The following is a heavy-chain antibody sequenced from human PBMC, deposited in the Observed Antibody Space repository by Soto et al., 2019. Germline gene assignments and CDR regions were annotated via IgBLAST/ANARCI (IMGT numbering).Heavy chain of an antibody. D-gene: IGHD3-10*01. V-gene: IGHV3-30*03. CDR1: GFPFTSYG. CDR2: ISYDGSDK. J-gene: IGHJ4*02. CDR3: VGGQYYFDS. Sequence: QVQLVESGGGVVQPGRSLRLSCAASGFPFTSYGMHWVREGPDKGLEWVAIISYDGSDKYYADSVKGRFTISRDNSKKTLYLQMNSLRPEDTALYYCVGGQYYFDSRGQGTLVIVSS.